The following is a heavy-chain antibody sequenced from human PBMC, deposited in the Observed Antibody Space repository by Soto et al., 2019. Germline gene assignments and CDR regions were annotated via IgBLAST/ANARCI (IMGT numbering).Heavy chain of an antibody. V-gene: IGHV1-3*01. D-gene: IGHD7-27*01. CDR1: GYTFSSYA. J-gene: IGHJ4*02. CDR3: ARDTGDGTFDF. CDR2: INAGYGNT. Sequence: QVHLVQSGAEVRKPGASVKVSCKASGYTFSSYAMHWVRQAPGQMLEWMGWINAGYGNTNSSQKFQDRVTISRDTSASTAYMALTSLRSEDTAVYSCARDTGDGTFDFWGQGTLVTVSS.